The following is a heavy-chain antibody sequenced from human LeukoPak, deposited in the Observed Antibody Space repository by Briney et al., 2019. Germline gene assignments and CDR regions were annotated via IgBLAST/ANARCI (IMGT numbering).Heavy chain of an antibody. CDR2: IRYDGSNK. Sequence: PGGSLRLSCAASGFTFSSYGMHWVRQAPGKGLEWVAFIRYDGSNKYYADSVKGRFTISRDNSKNTLYLQMNSLRAEDTAVYYCAKGRGYHYYYYYGMDVWGQGTTVTVSS. CDR3: AKGRGYHYYYYYGMDV. CDR1: GFTFSSYG. V-gene: IGHV3-30*02. J-gene: IGHJ6*02. D-gene: IGHD5-12*01.